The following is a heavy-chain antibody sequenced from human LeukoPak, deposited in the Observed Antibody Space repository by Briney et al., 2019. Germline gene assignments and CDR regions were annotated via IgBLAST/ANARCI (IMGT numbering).Heavy chain of an antibody. V-gene: IGHV1-2*02. D-gene: IGHD3-10*01. CDR2: IYPNSGGT. J-gene: IGHJ4*02. Sequence: GASVKVSCKASGYTFTGCYMHWVRQAPGQGLEWMGGIYPNSGGTNYAQKFRGRVTMTRDTSITTAYMELSRLSSDDTAVYYCARVNERGSGSYYHFDYWGQGTLVTVSS. CDR1: GYTFTGCY. CDR3: ARVNERGSGSYYHFDY.